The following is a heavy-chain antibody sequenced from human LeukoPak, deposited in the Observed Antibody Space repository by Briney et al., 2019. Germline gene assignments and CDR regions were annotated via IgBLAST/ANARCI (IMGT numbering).Heavy chain of an antibody. Sequence: SETLSLTCAVYGGSFSGYYWSWIRQPPGKGLEWIGEINHSGSTNYNPSLKSRVTISVDTSKNQFSLKLSSVTAADTAVYYCARGANWGRSLGYWGQGTLVTVPS. CDR1: GGSFSGYY. J-gene: IGHJ4*02. V-gene: IGHV4-34*01. CDR2: INHSGST. D-gene: IGHD3-16*01. CDR3: ARGANWGRSLGY.